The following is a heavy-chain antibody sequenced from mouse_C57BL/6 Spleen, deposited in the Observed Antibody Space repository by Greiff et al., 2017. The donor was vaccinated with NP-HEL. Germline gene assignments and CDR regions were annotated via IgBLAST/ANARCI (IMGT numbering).Heavy chain of an antibody. D-gene: IGHD1-1*01. V-gene: IGHV5-12*01. CDR3: ARHDYYGSRGAWFAY. CDR1: GFTFSDYY. CDR2: ISNGGGSP. J-gene: IGHJ3*01. Sequence: DVMLVESGGGLVQPGGSLKLSCAASGFTFSDYYMYWVRQTPEKRLEWVAYISNGGGSPYYPDTVKGRFTISRDNAKNTLYLQMSRLKSEDTAMYYCARHDYYGSRGAWFAYWGQGTLVTVSA.